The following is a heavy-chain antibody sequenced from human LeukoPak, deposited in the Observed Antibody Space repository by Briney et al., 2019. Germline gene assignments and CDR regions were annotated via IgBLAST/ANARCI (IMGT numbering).Heavy chain of an antibody. V-gene: IGHV1-46*01. J-gene: IGHJ5*02. D-gene: IGHD4-23*01. CDR2: INTNGCST. Sequence: ASVKVSCKSSVYTFTSYYMHWVRQAPAQGLEWMGIINTNGCSTTCAQKFQGRVSMNRDTSTSTVYLKVSSLRSEDTAVYYCARSQGGNTLWFDPWGQGTLVTVSS. CDR3: ARSQGGNTLWFDP. CDR1: VYTFTSYY.